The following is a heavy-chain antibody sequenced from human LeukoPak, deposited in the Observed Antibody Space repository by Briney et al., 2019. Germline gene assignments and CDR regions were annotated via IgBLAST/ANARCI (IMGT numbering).Heavy chain of an antibody. CDR2: ISGSGDNT. CDR1: GFIFSIYA. Sequence: GGSLRLSCAASGFIFSIYAMSWVRQAPGKGLEWVSAISGSGDNTYYADPVKGRFTISRDNSKDTLYLQMNSLRAEDTAVYYCAKDRGYWGQGILVTVSS. V-gene: IGHV3-23*01. J-gene: IGHJ4*02. CDR3: AKDRGY.